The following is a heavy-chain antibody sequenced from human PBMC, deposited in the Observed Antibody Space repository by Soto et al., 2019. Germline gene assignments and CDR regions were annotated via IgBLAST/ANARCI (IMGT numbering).Heavy chain of an antibody. Sequence: GESLKISCKGSGYSFTSYWISWVRQMPGKGLEWMGRIDPSDSYTNYSPSFQGHVTVSVDKSISTAYLQWSSLKASDTAMYYCATMVRGIYFYYYYMGVWGQGTTVTVSS. CDR2: IDPSDSYT. V-gene: IGHV5-10-1*01. D-gene: IGHD3-10*01. CDR3: ATMVRGIYFYYYYMGV. J-gene: IGHJ6*02. CDR1: GYSFTSYW.